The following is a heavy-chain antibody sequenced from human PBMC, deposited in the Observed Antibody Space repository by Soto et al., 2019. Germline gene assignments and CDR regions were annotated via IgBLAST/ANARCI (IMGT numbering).Heavy chain of an antibody. CDR3: ARTYCSGGSCYSKYNWFDP. D-gene: IGHD2-15*01. J-gene: IGHJ5*02. CDR1: GASLSKSGVG. V-gene: IGHV2-5*02. CDR2: IYWDDDK. Sequence: SGPTLVTPTQTFTLTCTFSGASLSKSGVGVGWIRQPPGKALEWLALIYWDDDKRYSPSLKSRLTITKDTSKNQVVLTMTNMDPVDTATYYCARTYCSGGSCYSKYNWFDPWGQGTLVTVSS.